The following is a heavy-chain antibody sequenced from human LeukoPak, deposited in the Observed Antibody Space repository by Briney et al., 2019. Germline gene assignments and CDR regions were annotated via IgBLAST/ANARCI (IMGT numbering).Heavy chain of an antibody. J-gene: IGHJ5*02. V-gene: IGHV4-61*01. CDR1: GGSFSSGSDY. CDR3: ARHYSITGGRLSGYWLDP. D-gene: IGHD7-27*01. Sequence: SETLSLTCTVSGGSFSSGSDYWRWIRQPPGEGLEWIGYIYYSGSTNYNPSRKSRVTISVDTSKNPVSLKLTSVTAADTAVYYCARHYSITGGRLSGYWLDPWGQGTLVTVSS. CDR2: IYYSGST.